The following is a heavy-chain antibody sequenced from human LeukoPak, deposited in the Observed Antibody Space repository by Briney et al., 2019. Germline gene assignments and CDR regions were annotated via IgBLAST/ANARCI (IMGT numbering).Heavy chain of an antibody. CDR3: ARGLGDIVVVPAAEPDFDY. J-gene: IGHJ4*02. CDR1: CWSFSGYY. Sequence: SETLFLTCAVYCWSFSGYYLSLIPQPPRKGLEWIWGINHSGSTNYNPSLKSRVTISVDTSKNQFSLKLSSVTAADTAVYYCARGLGDIVVVPAAEPDFDYWGQGTLVTVSS. V-gene: IGHV4-34*01. D-gene: IGHD2-2*01. CDR2: INHSGST.